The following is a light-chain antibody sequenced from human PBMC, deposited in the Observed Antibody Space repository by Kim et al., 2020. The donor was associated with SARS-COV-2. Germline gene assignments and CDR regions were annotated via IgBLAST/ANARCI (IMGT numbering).Light chain of an antibody. V-gene: IGLV3-19*01. J-gene: IGLJ2*01. Sequence: SSELTQDPAVSVALGQTVRITCQGDSLRSYYASWYQQKSGQAPVVVIHGKNNGPSGIPDRFSGSTSGNTASLTITGAQAEDEADYYCTSRDSSGNHLVFGGVTQLTVL. CDR2: GKN. CDR1: SLRSYY. CDR3: TSRDSSGNHLV.